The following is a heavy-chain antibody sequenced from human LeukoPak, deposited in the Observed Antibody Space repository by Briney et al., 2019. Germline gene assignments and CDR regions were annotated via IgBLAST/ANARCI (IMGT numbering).Heavy chain of an antibody. Sequence: GGSLRLSCVASGFTFSSYWTHWVRQAPGKGLVWVSHINSDGSSTNYADSVKGRFTISRDNAKKTLYLQMNSLRDEDTAVYYCARPGSAPYFFWGQGTLVTVSS. J-gene: IGHJ4*02. V-gene: IGHV3-74*01. D-gene: IGHD1-14*01. CDR2: INSDGSST. CDR3: ARPGSAPYFF. CDR1: GFTFSSYW.